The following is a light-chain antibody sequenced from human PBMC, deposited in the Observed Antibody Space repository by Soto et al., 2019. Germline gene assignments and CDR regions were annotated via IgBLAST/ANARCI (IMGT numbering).Light chain of an antibody. V-gene: IGLV8-61*01. J-gene: IGLJ1*01. CDR3: ALFMGNGISV. Sequence: QAVVTQESSFSGSPGGTVTLTCGLISGSVSTANNPNWYQQTPGQAPRTLIYSTSTRSSGVPDRFTGSILGNKAALTITGAQADDESDYYCALFMGNGISVFGTGTKVTVL. CDR1: SGSVSTANN. CDR2: STS.